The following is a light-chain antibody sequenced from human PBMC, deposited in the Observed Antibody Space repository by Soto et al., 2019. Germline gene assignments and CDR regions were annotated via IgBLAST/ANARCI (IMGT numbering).Light chain of an antibody. Sequence: EIVLTQSPGTLSLSPGERATLSCRASQSVSSSYLAWYQQKPGQAPRLLIYGASSRATGIPDRFSGSGSGTAFTLTISRLEPEEFAVYYCQQYGSSPRTFGQGTKLEIK. CDR2: GAS. J-gene: IGKJ2*01. CDR3: QQYGSSPRT. CDR1: QSVSSSY. V-gene: IGKV3-20*01.